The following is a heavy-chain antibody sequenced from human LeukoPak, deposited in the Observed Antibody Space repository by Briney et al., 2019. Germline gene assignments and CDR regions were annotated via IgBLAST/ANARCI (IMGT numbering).Heavy chain of an antibody. D-gene: IGHD3-10*01. Sequence: SETLSLTCTVSGGSISTYYWSWIRQPPGKGLEWIGYISYSGSAIYNTSLQSRVTMSVGTSKNQCSLRLSSVTAADTAVYYCAQNVRGATQNWFDPWGQGTLVTVSS. CDR1: GGSISTYY. CDR3: AQNVRGATQNWFDP. V-gene: IGHV4-59*08. CDR2: ISYSGSA. J-gene: IGHJ5*02.